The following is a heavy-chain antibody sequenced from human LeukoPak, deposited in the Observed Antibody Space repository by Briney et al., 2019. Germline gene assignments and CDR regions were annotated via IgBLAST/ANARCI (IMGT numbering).Heavy chain of an antibody. Sequence: GGSLRLSCAASGFTFSDYAMSWVRQAAGKGLEWVSGISDTGRRTYYADSVKGRFTISRDDSKKAVYLQMNTLRAEDTAIYFCARHDSFIPYWGQGTLVTVSS. D-gene: IGHD2-21*01. CDR2: ISDTGRRT. CDR3: ARHDSFIPY. J-gene: IGHJ4*02. V-gene: IGHV3-23*01. CDR1: GFTFSDYA.